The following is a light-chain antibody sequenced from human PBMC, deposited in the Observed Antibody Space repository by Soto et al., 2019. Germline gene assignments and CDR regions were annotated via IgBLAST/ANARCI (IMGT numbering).Light chain of an antibody. CDR3: QQYNNWPPST. J-gene: IGKJ4*01. V-gene: IGKV3-15*01. Sequence: EIVMTQSPATLSVSPGERATLSCRASQSVSSNLAWYQQKPGQAPRLLIYGASTRATGIPARFSGSGSGTEFTLTISSLQSEDFAVYYCQQYNNWPPSTFGGGTKMDI. CDR2: GAS. CDR1: QSVSSN.